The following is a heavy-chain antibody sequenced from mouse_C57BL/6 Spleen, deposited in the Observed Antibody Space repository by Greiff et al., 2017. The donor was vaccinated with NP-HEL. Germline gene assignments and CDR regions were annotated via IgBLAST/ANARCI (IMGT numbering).Heavy chain of an antibody. CDR1: GYTFTSYD. J-gene: IGHJ4*01. D-gene: IGHD2-12*01. CDR3: SRSTILTHYYAMDY. V-gene: IGHV1-85*01. CDR2: IYPRDGST. Sequence: QVQLKQSGPELVKPGASVKLSCKASGYTFTSYDINWVKQRPGQGLEWIGWIYPRDGSTKYNEKFKGKANLTVDTSSSTAYMELHCLTSEYSSVYFCSRSTILTHYYAMDYWGQGTSVTVSS.